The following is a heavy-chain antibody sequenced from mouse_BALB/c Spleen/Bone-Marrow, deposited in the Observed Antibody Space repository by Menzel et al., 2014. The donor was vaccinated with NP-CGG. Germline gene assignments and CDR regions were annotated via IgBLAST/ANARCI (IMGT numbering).Heavy chain of an antibody. CDR1: GYTLTSYW. Sequence: QVQLQQSGAELVRPGASVKLSCKASGYTLTSYWINWVKQRPGQGLEWIGNIYPSDSYTNYNQKFKDKATLTVDKSSSTAYMQLSSPTSEDSAVYYCTRKDYWGQGTLVTVSA. CDR3: TRKDY. CDR2: IYPSDSYT. J-gene: IGHJ3*01. V-gene: IGHV1-69*02.